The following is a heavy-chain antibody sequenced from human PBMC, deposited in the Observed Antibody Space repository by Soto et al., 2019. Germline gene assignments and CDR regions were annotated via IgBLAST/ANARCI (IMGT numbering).Heavy chain of an antibody. CDR2: LSGSGGTT. Sequence: GGSLRLSCATSGFTFSTFAMSWVRQAPGKGLEWVSALSGSGGTTYYADSVKGRFTISRDNSKNTLYLQMNSLRAEDTAVYFCAREIVSTSGWFCENWGQGTLVTVSS. V-gene: IGHV3-23*01. CDR3: AREIVSTSGWFCEN. CDR1: GFTFSTFA. D-gene: IGHD6-19*01. J-gene: IGHJ4*02.